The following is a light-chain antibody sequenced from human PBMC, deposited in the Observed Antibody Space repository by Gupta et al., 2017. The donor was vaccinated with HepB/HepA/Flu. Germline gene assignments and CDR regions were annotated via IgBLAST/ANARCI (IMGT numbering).Light chain of an antibody. CDR1: QDISSY. CDR2: AAS. J-gene: IGKJ4*01. CDR3: QQLNTYPST. Sequence: DIQLTQSPSFLSLSVGDRVTITCRASQDISSYLAWYQQKPGKAPKFLIYAASTLQSEVPSRFNGSGSGTQFSLTINNLQPEDSATYYCQQLNTYPSTFGGGTKVEIK. V-gene: IGKV1-9*01.